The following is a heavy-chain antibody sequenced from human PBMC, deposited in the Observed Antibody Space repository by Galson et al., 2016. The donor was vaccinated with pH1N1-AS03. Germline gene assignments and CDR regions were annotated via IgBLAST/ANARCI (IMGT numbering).Heavy chain of an antibody. CDR3: AGQIKGGMDV. J-gene: IGHJ6*02. CDR2: TYYRSEWFN. Sequence: CAISGDSVSSNSVAWNWIRQSPSRGLEWLGRTYYRSEWFNEYPASVKSRITINSDTSKNQFSLQLNSVTPEDTALYFCAGQIKGGMDVWGQGTTVTVSS. D-gene: IGHD5-24*01. CDR1: GDSVSSNSVA. V-gene: IGHV6-1*01.